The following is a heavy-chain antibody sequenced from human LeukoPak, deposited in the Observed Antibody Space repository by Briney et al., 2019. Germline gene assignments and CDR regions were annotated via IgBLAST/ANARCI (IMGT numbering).Heavy chain of an antibody. V-gene: IGHV3-30*02. J-gene: IGHJ6*03. CDR1: GFTFGDYA. D-gene: IGHD6-6*01. CDR3: AKESQLAYYYYYYMDV. Sequence: GGSLRLSCTASGFTFGDYAMSWFRQAPGKGLEWVAFIRYDGSNKYYADSVKGRFTISRDNSKNTLYLQMNSLRAEDTAVYYCAKESQLAYYYYYYMDVWGKGTTVTVSS. CDR2: IRYDGSNK.